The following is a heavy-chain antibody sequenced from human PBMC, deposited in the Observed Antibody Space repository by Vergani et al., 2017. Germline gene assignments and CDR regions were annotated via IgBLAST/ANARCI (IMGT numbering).Heavy chain of an antibody. CDR1: GFTFSDYY. Sequence: QVQLVESGGGLVKPGGSLRLSCAASGFTFSDYYMSWIRQAPGKGLEWVSYISSSSSYTNYADSVKGRFTISRDNAKNSLYLQMNSLRAEDTAVYYCARVLSGYDFWSGYFPSHFDYWGQGTLVTASS. J-gene: IGHJ4*02. CDR3: ARVLSGYDFWSGYFPSHFDY. D-gene: IGHD3-3*01. V-gene: IGHV3-11*06. CDR2: ISSSSSYT.